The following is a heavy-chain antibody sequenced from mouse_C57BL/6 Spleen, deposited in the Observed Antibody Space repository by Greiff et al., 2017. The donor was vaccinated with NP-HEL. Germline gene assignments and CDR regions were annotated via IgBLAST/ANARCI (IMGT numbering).Heavy chain of an antibody. CDR2: INPNNGGT. CDR1: GYTFTDYY. CDR3: ARSDYDYDDGVAY. Sequence: EVQLQQSGPELVKPGASVKISCKASGYTFTDYYMNWVKQSHGKSLEWIGDINPNNGGTSYNQKFKGKATLTVDKSSSTAYMELRSLTSEDSAVYYCARSDYDYDDGVAYWGQGTLVTVSA. V-gene: IGHV1-26*01. J-gene: IGHJ3*01. D-gene: IGHD2-4*01.